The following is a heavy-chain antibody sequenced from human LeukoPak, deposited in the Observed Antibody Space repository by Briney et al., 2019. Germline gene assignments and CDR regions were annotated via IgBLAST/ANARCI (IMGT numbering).Heavy chain of an antibody. CDR2: ISGSGGST. D-gene: IGHD2-8*01. J-gene: IGHJ4*02. V-gene: IGHV3-23*01. CDR3: AKSPRVLTSHFDY. CDR1: GFTFSTYA. Sequence: GGSLRLSCAASGFTFSTYAISWVRQAPGKGLEWVSGISGSGGSTYYADSAKGRFTIFRDNSKNTLYLQMNSLRAEDTAVYYCAKSPRVLTSHFDYWGQGTLVTVSS.